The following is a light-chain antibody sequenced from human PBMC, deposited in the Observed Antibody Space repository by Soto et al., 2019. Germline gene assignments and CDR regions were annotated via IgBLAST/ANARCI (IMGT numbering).Light chain of an antibody. CDR1: SSDVGGYNY. J-gene: IGLJ1*01. Sequence: QSALTQPASVPGSPGQSITISCTGTSSDVGGYNYVSWYQQHPGKAPKLMIYDVSNRPSGVSNRFSGSKSGNTASLTISGLQAEDEADYYCTSFTSGSTPYVFGTGTKLTVL. V-gene: IGLV2-14*01. CDR3: TSFTSGSTPYV. CDR2: DVS.